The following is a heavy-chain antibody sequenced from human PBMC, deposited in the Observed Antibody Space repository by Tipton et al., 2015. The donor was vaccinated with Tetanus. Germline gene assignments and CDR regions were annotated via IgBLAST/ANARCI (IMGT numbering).Heavy chain of an antibody. CDR2: IRDNGNS. CDR1: GGSINSGGHF. Sequence: LRLSCTVSGGSINSGGHFWTWIRQRTGKGLEWIGHIRDNGNSYANPSLSGRVTMSLDRSKNQFSLKLTSVTAADTAVYYCATVGLVTASVKYWGQGTLVTVSS. J-gene: IGHJ4*01. V-gene: IGHV4-31*03. D-gene: IGHD2-21*02. CDR3: ATVGLVTASVKY.